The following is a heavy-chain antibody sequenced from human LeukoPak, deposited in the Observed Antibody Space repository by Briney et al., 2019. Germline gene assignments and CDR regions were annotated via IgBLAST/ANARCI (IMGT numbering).Heavy chain of an antibody. D-gene: IGHD3-16*01. V-gene: IGHV6-1*01. CDR3: ARGNGYPFDY. Sequence: SQTLSLTCAISGDSPSSNSATWNWVRQSPSRGLEWLGRTYYRSKWYNDYAVSVKGRVTINPDASKKQFSLQLNSVTPEDTAMYYCARGNGYPFDYWGQGALVTVSS. CDR2: TYYRSKWYN. CDR1: GDSPSSNSAT. J-gene: IGHJ4*02.